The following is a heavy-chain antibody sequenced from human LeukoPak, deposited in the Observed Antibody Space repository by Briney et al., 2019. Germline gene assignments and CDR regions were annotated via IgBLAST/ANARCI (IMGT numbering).Heavy chain of an antibody. Sequence: ASVKVSCKASGYTFTSYGISWVRQAPGQGLQWMGWISCYNGHTHYAQNFQDRVTMTTDTSTSTAYMELRSLRSDDTAVYYCARREGRSASPFFFDSWGQGTLVTVSS. V-gene: IGHV1-18*01. CDR1: GYTFTSYG. J-gene: IGHJ4*02. CDR3: ARREGRSASPFFFDS. CDR2: ISCYNGHT. D-gene: IGHD6-6*01.